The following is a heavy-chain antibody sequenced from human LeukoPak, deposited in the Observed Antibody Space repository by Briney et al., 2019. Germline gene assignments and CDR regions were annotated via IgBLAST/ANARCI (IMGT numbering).Heavy chain of an antibody. CDR1: GGSFSGYY. Sequence: SETLSLTCAVYGGSFSGYYWSWIRQPPGKGLEWIGEINHSGSTYYNPSLKSRVTISVDTSKNQFSPKLTSVTAADTAVYYCARGTLKSPTRPRDYWGQGNLVTVSS. J-gene: IGHJ4*02. V-gene: IGHV4-34*01. CDR3: ARGTLKSPTRPRDY. CDR2: INHSGST.